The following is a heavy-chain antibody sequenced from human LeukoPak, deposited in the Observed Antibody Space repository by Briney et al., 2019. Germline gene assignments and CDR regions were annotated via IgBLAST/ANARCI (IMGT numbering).Heavy chain of an antibody. V-gene: IGHV3-66*01. J-gene: IGHJ4*02. Sequence: PGGSLRLSCAASGFTVSTNYMSWVRQAPGEGLEWVSLIYSGGNTYYADSVKGRFIISRDSSKNTLYLQMNSLRAEDTAVYYCAREVRGGNSFDCWGQGTLVTVSS. D-gene: IGHD3-10*01. CDR1: GFTVSTNY. CDR2: IYSGGNT. CDR3: AREVRGGNSFDC.